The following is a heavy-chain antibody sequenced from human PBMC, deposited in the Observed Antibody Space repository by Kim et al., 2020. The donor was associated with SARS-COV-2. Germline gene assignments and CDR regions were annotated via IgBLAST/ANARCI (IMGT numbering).Heavy chain of an antibody. D-gene: IGHD3-10*01. J-gene: IGHJ6*02. CDR2: IYFSGSS. CDR1: GVFITSPHYY. CDR3: ARGTWFGELGSMDV. Sequence: SETLSLTCSVSGVFITSPHYYWAWIRQSPGKGLEWVGGIYFSGSSYYPPSLRSRVSVSLNTYKNQFSLNLNSVTAADTAVYYCARGTWFGELGSMDVWGHGPTVSVSS. V-gene: IGHV4-39*07.